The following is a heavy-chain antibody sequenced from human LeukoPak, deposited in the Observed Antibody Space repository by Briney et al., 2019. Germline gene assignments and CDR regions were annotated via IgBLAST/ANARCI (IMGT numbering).Heavy chain of an antibody. J-gene: IGHJ4*02. D-gene: IGHD2-21*01. CDR2: ISTSSNYR. V-gene: IGHV3-21*01. CDR3: ARDQHPYYFDY. Sequence: PGGSLRLSCAASGFTFSSYNMNWVRQAPGKGLEWVSSISTSSNYRYYADSVKGRFTISRDNAKNSLYLQMNSLRAEDTAVYYCARDQHPYYFDYWGQGTLVTVSS. CDR1: GFTFSSYN.